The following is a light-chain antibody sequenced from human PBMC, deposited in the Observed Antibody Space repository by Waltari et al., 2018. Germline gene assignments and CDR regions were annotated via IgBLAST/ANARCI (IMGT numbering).Light chain of an antibody. CDR2: GAS. J-gene: IGKJ1*01. CDR1: QSITAH. V-gene: IGKV3-15*01. Sequence: EIVMTQSPATLSVSPGERATLSCRASQSITAHLAWYQQKPGQAPRLLIHGASSRATGIPARFRGSGPGTEFTLTISSLQSEDFAVYFCQQYRSWPRTFGQGTKVEIK. CDR3: QQYRSWPRT.